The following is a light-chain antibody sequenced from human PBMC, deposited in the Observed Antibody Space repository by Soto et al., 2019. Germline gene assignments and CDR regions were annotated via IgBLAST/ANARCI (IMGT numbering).Light chain of an antibody. CDR1: QDISNW. CDR3: QEYTTYSRT. CDR2: DAS. Sequence: DIQMTQSPSSLSASVGDRVTITCRASQDISNWLAWYQQKPGKAPKVLIYDASTLESGVPTRFSGGGSGTEFTLTVTCLQPDDFATYYCQEYTTYSRTFGQGTQVEVK. V-gene: IGKV1-5*01. J-gene: IGKJ1*01.